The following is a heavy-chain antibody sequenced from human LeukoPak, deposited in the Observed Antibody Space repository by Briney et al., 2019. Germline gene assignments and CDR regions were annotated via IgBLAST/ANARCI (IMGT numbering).Heavy chain of an antibody. CDR1: GGSISSSSYY. J-gene: IGHJ4*02. CDR3: ARRPLYSSGWTRGPFDY. V-gene: IGHV4-39*01. D-gene: IGHD6-19*01. CDR2: IYYSGST. Sequence: SETLSLTCTVSGGSISSSSYYWGWIRQPPGKGLEWIGSIYYSGSTYYNPSLKSRVTISVDTSKNQFSLKLSSVTAADTAAYYCARRPLYSSGWTRGPFDYWGQGTLVTVSS.